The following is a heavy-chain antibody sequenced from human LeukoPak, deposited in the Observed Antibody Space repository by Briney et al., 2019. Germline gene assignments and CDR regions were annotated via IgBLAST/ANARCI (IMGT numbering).Heavy chain of an antibody. CDR2: IKHDGSEK. Sequence: GGSLRLSCAASGFTFTSYWMSWVRQAPGKGLEWVANIKHDGSEKYYVDSLKGRFTISRDNAKNSLYLQMNSLRAEDTAVYYCARDLSVGSKPDLGFDYWGQGTLVTVSS. D-gene: IGHD1-26*01. J-gene: IGHJ4*02. CDR3: ARDLSVGSKPDLGFDY. CDR1: GFTFTSYW. V-gene: IGHV3-7*01.